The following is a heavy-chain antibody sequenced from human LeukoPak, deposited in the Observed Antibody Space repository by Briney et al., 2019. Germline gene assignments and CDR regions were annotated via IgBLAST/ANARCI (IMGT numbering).Heavy chain of an antibody. CDR3: ARTMVRGPNWFDP. D-gene: IGHD3-10*01. Sequence: GVSLRLSYAASGFTLSRYEMIWVRQAPGNGLEWTSYLSNNDNSIRYAESVKGRFTISRDNAENSLYLQMNSLRAEDTAVYYCARTMVRGPNWFDPWGQGTLVTVSS. CDR2: LSNNDNSI. CDR1: GFTLSRYE. J-gene: IGHJ5*02. V-gene: IGHV3-48*03.